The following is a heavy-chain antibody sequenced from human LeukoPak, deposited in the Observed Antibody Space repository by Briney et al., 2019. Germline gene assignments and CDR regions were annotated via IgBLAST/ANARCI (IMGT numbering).Heavy chain of an antibody. D-gene: IGHD3-22*01. Sequence: PGGSLRLSCAASGFTFSSYSMNWVRQAPGKGLEWVSSISSSSSYIYYADSVKGRFTISRDNAKNSLYLQMNSLRAEDTAVYYCARANYYDSSGYYYTCFDYWGQGTLLIVSS. CDR1: GFTFSSYS. CDR2: ISSSSSYI. J-gene: IGHJ4*02. V-gene: IGHV3-21*01. CDR3: ARANYYDSSGYYYTCFDY.